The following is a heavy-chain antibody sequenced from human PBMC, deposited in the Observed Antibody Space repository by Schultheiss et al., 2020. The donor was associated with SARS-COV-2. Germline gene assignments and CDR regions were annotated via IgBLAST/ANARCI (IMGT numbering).Heavy chain of an antibody. CDR1: GGSVSSGSYY. Sequence: SETLSLTCTVSGGSVSSGSYYWSWIRQPPGKGLEWIGEINHSGSTNYNPSLKSRVTISVDTSKNQFSLRLSSVTAADTAVYYCARAVRDAFGIWGQGTMVTVSS. CDR2: INHSGST. CDR3: ARAVRDAFGI. J-gene: IGHJ3*02. D-gene: IGHD3-10*01. V-gene: IGHV4-61*01.